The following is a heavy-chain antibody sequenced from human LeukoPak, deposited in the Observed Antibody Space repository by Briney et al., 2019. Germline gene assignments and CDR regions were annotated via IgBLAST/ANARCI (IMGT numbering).Heavy chain of an antibody. CDR2: IIPIFGTA. CDR1: GGTFSSYA. D-gene: IGHD3-22*01. CDR3: ARDSYDSSGYLLYYFDY. Sequence: ASVKVSRKASGGTFSSYAISWVRQAPGQGLEWMGRIIPIFGTANYAQKFQGRVTITTDESTSTAYMELSSLRSEDTAVYYCARDSYDSSGYLLYYFDYWGQGTLVTVSS. J-gene: IGHJ4*02. V-gene: IGHV1-69*05.